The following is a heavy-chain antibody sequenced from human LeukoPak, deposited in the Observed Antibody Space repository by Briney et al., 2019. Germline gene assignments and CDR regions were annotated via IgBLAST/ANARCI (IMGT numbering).Heavy chain of an antibody. CDR3: ARISSGYSYYYYYGMDV. V-gene: IGHV4-59*01. CDR1: GGFFSSYY. CDR2: IYYSGST. Sequence: SETLSLTCTVSGGFFSSYYWSWIRQPPGKGLEWIGYIYYSGSTNYNLSLKSRVTISLDTSKNQFSLKLSSVTAADTAVYYCARISSGYSYYYYYGMDVWGQGTTVTVSS. D-gene: IGHD3-22*01. J-gene: IGHJ6*02.